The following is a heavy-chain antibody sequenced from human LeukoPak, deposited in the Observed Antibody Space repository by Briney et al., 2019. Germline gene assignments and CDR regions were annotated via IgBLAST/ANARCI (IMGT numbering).Heavy chain of an antibody. CDR2: IIPIFGTA. CDR3: ARVVRGSAFDI. CDR1: GGTISSYA. D-gene: IGHD2-2*01. V-gene: IGHV1-69*13. J-gene: IGHJ3*02. Sequence: SVKVSCKASGGTISSYAISWLRQAPGQGLGWMGGIIPIFGTANYAQKFQGRVTITADESTSTAYMELSSLRSEDTAVYYCARVVRGSAFDIWGQGTMVTVSS.